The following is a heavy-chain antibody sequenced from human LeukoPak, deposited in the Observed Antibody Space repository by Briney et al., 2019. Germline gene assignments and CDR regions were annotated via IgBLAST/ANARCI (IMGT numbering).Heavy chain of an antibody. CDR3: GRQAKSEGGATD. D-gene: IGHD3-16*01. V-gene: IGHV4-39*01. CDR1: GGSISSSSYY. Sequence: SETLSLTCTVSGGSISSSSYYWGWIRQPPGKGLKWIGSIYYSGSTYYNPSLKSRVTISVDTSKNQFSLKLSSVTAADTAVYYWGRQAKSEGGATDWGQGTLVTVSS. J-gene: IGHJ4*02. CDR2: IYYSGST.